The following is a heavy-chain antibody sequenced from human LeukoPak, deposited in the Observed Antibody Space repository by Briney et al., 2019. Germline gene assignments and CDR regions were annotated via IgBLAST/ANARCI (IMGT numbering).Heavy chain of an antibody. V-gene: IGHV3-7*01. CDR3: GVVY. CDR1: GFTFSTSW. Sequence: GGSLRLSCAASGFTFSTSWMNWVRQAPGKGLEWVANINQDGSEKYYVDSVKGRFSISRDNAKDSLYLQMNSLRAEDTAVYYCGVVYWGQGILVTVSS. J-gene: IGHJ4*02. CDR2: INQDGSEK.